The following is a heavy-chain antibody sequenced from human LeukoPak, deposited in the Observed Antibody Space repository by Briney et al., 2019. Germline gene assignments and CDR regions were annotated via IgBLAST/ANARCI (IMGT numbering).Heavy chain of an antibody. D-gene: IGHD2-2*01. CDR3: AKVKDIVVPTPDY. CDR1: GFTFSSYW. CDR2: INSDGSST. J-gene: IGHJ4*02. Sequence: GGSLRLSCASSGFTFSSYWMHWVRQAPGKGLVWVSRINSDGSSTSYADSVKGRFTISRDNSKNTLYLQMNSLRAEDTAVYYCAKVKDIVVPTPDYWGQGTLVTVSS. V-gene: IGHV3-74*01.